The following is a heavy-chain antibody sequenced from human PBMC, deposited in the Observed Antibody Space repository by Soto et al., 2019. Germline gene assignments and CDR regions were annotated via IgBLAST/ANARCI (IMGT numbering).Heavy chain of an antibody. Sequence: GESLKISCKGSGYSFTSYWIGWVRQMPGKGLEWMGIIYPGDSDTRYSPSFQGQVTISADKSISTAYLQWSSLKASDTAMYYCARQGGSMSVLVPAAMFDYYYYGMDVWGQGTTVTVS. CDR3: ARQGGSMSVLVPAAMFDYYYYGMDV. CDR1: GYSFTSYW. CDR2: IYPGDSDT. J-gene: IGHJ6*02. D-gene: IGHD2-2*01. V-gene: IGHV5-51*01.